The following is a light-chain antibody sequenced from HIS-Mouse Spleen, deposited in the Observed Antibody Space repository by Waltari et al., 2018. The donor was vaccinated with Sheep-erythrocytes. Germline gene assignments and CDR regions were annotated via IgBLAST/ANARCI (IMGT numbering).Light chain of an antibody. CDR2: GAS. Sequence: DIVLTQSPGTLSLSPGERATFPCRASQSVSSSHLACYQQKPGQAPRLLIYGASSRATGIPDRFSGSGSGTDFTLTISRLEPEDFAVYYCQQYGSSPWTFGQGTKVEIK. CDR1: QSVSSSH. CDR3: QQYGSSPWT. V-gene: IGKV3-20*01. J-gene: IGKJ1*01.